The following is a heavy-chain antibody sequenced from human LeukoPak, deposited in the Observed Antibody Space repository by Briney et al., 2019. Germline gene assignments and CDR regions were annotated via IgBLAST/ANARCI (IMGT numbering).Heavy chain of an antibody. D-gene: IGHD6-19*01. V-gene: IGHV1-69*04. J-gene: IGHJ4*02. CDR2: IIPILGIA. CDR3: ARDRLQYRAGPSSPAIDY. Sequence: GASVKVSCKASGGTFSSYAISWVRQAPGQGLEWMGRIIPILGIANYAQKFQGRVTITADKSTSTAYMELSSLRSEDTAVYYCARDRLQYRAGPSSPAIDYWGQGTLVTVSS. CDR1: GGTFSSYA.